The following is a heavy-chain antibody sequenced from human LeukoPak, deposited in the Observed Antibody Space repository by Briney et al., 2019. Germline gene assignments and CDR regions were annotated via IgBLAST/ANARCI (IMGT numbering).Heavy chain of an antibody. J-gene: IGHJ4*02. V-gene: IGHV3-53*01. CDR3: ARDTYCGGDCYYFDY. D-gene: IGHD2-21*02. CDR1: GFTVSSNY. CDR2: IYSGGST. Sequence: GGSLRLSCAASGFTVSSNYMSWVRQAPGKGLEWVSVIYSGGSTYYADSVKGRFTISRDNSKNTLYLQMNSLRAEDTAVYYCARDTYCGGDCYYFDYRGQGTLVTVSS.